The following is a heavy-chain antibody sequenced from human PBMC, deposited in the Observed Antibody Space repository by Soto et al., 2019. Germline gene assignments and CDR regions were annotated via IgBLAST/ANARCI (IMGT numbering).Heavy chain of an antibody. CDR3: AKDIGAVAGLMDV. CDR2: ISWNSGSI. V-gene: IGHV3-9*01. Sequence: GGFLRLSCAASGFTFDDYAMHWVRQAPGKGLEWVSGISWNSGSIGYADSVKGRFTISRDNAKNSLYLQMNSLRAEDSALYYCAKDIGAVAGLMDVWGKGTTVTVSS. CDR1: GFTFDDYA. D-gene: IGHD6-19*01. J-gene: IGHJ6*03.